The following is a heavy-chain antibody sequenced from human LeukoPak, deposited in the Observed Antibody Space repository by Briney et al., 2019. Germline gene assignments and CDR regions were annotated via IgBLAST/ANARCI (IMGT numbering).Heavy chain of an antibody. J-gene: IGHJ3*01. CDR3: ARGRNYHDL. Sequence: GGSLRLSCAASGFRFSDYYMTWIRPAPGKGLEWLSNIGSASSFTNYADSLKARFTISRDNAKNSLYLQMNSLRVEDTAVYYCARGRNYHDLWGQGTMVTVST. V-gene: IGHV3-11*06. D-gene: IGHD5-24*01. CDR2: IGSASSFT. CDR1: GFRFSDYY.